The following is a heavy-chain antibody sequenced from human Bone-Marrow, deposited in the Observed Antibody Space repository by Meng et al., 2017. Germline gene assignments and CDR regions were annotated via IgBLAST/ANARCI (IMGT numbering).Heavy chain of an antibody. D-gene: IGHD3-16*01. CDR3: ARDSSGLMNTPGDF. CDR1: GGSISSGDYY. V-gene: IGHV4-30-4*01. CDR2: IHYSGST. J-gene: IGHJ4*02. Sequence: QVQLQESGPGLVKPSQTLSLTCTVSGGSISSGDYYWSWIRQPPGKGLEWIGYIHYSGSTYYNPSLKSRVTTSVDTSKNQLSLKLSSVTAADTAVYYCARDSSGLMNTPGDFWGQGTLVTVSS.